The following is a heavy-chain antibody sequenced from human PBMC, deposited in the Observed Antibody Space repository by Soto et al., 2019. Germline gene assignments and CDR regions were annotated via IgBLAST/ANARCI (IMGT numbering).Heavy chain of an antibody. CDR1: GGSISGGTYY. Sequence: QVQLQESGPGLVKPSQTLSLTCTVSGGSISGGTYYWSWIRQPPGQGLEWIGYIYFSGSTYYNPSLKSRVIISVDTSKNQFSLRLSSVTAADTAVYYCVRGDWPTQMDVWGQGTTVTVSS. CDR2: IYFSGST. V-gene: IGHV4-31*03. D-gene: IGHD2-21*01. CDR3: VRGDWPTQMDV. J-gene: IGHJ6*02.